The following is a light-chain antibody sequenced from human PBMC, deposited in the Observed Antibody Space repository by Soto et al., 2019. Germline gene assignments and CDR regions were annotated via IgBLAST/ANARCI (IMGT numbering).Light chain of an antibody. V-gene: IGKV1-39*01. CDR1: QSIRSY. Sequence: DIQMTQSPSSLSAFVGDRVTITCRTSQSIRSYLNWYQQKPGKAPKLLIYGASFLQTGVPSRFSGSESGTDFTLTISSLQPEDSATYYCQQTYNTLTWTFGQGTKV. CDR3: QQTYNTLTWT. J-gene: IGKJ1*01. CDR2: GAS.